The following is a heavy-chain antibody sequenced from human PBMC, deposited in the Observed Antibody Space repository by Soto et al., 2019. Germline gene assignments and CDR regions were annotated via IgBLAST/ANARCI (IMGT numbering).Heavy chain of an antibody. CDR3: ATGGHNDGYNFYPGMDV. D-gene: IGHD5-18*01. CDR2: VIPLFDTA. Sequence: QVQVVQSGAEVKKPGSSVKVSCKVSGGIFTNNAISWVRQAPGQGLEWLGGVIPLFDTAYYAQIFRGRVRISADGATTTASMEPSGLTSADTAVYFCATGGHNDGYNFYPGMDVWGQGTTVTVS. CDR1: GGIFTNNA. J-gene: IGHJ6*02. V-gene: IGHV1-69*01.